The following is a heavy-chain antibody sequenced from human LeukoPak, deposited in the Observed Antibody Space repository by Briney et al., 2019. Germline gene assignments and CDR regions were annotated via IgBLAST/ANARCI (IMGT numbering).Heavy chain of an antibody. D-gene: IGHD3-16*01. J-gene: IGHJ4*02. CDR2: FNPNSGDT. V-gene: IGHV1-2*02. CDR3: ATQRGSYRWGTDFDY. Sequence: DSVTVSCTASGYTFTGYYMHWVRQAPGQGLEWMGWFNPNSGDTKYAQKFQGRVTMTRDTSISTAYMELSRLRSDDTAVYYCATQRGSYRWGTDFDYWGQGTLVTVSS. CDR1: GYTFTGYY.